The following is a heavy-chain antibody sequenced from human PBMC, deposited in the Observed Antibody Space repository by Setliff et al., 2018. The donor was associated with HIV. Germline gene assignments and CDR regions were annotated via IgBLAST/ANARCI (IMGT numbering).Heavy chain of an antibody. Sequence: LSLSCAASGFSFSTHDMNWVRQAPGKGLEWISYITSDGSVKYYADSVKGRFTISRDNAGTSLYLQMNSLKVEDTAVYYCTAGHYGPNPWGQGTPVTVSS. CDR1: GFSFSTHD. V-gene: IGHV3-48*03. CDR2: ITSDGSVK. CDR3: TAGHYGPNP. D-gene: IGHD3-10*01. J-gene: IGHJ5*02.